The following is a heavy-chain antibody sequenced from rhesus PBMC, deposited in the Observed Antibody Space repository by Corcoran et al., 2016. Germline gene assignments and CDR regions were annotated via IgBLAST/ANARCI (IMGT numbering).Heavy chain of an antibody. CDR1: GGSIRRSY. Sequence: QLQLQESGPGLVKPSETLSVTCAVSGGSIRRSYWRWIRQAPGEGLEWIGYIYGSGSSTNYNPSLKSRVTLSVDTSKNQLSLKLSSVTAADTAVYYCARGSSGWYGDFDYWGQGVLVTVSS. CDR3: ARGSSGWYGDFDY. J-gene: IGHJ4*01. V-gene: IGHV4-169*01. D-gene: IGHD6-31*01. CDR2: IYGSGSST.